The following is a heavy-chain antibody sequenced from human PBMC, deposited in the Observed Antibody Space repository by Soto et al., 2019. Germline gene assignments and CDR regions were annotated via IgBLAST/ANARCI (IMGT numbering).Heavy chain of an antibody. CDR3: ARGGDWQFDY. J-gene: IGHJ4*02. Sequence: QVQLQESGPGLVKPSGTLSLTCAVSGDSISSDKWWSWVRQPPGKGLEWIGEIHHSGRTNYNPSLKGRVTILVAKSKNQLSLELSSMTAADTAVYYCARGGDWQFDYWGQGTLVTVSS. V-gene: IGHV4-4*02. CDR1: GDSISSDKW. CDR2: IHHSGRT. D-gene: IGHD2-21*02.